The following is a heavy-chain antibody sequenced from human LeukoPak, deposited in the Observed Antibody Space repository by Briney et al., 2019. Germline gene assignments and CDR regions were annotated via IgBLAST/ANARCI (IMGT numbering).Heavy chain of an antibody. CDR3: ARGGLPAFYYYMGV. J-gene: IGHJ6*03. Sequence: ASVKVSCKASGYTFTDYYLHWVRQAPGQGLEWMGWINPHSGGTNYAQKFQGRVTMTRDTSISTAYVELNRLRSDDTAVYYCARGGLPAFYYYMGVWGKGTTVTVSS. CDR2: INPHSGGT. D-gene: IGHD1-26*01. CDR1: GYTFTDYY. V-gene: IGHV1-2*02.